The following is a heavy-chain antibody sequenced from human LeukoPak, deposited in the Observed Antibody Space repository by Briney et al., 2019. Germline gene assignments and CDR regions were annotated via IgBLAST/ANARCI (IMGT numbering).Heavy chain of an antibody. D-gene: IGHD5-12*01. Sequence: TGGSLRLSCAASGLTFYDYDMHWVRQVPGKGPEWVSGISWNSDTIGYGDSVKGRFTISRDNAKNSLYLQMNSLRAEDTALYYCATNGGGDSGYGNFDYWGQGTLVTVSS. CDR1: GLTFYDYD. CDR2: ISWNSDTI. V-gene: IGHV3-9*01. J-gene: IGHJ4*02. CDR3: ATNGGGDSGYGNFDY.